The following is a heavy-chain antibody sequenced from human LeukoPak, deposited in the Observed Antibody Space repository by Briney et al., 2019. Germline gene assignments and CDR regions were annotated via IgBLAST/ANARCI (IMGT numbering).Heavy chain of an antibody. J-gene: IGHJ4*02. CDR2: ISGYNGNT. Sequence: GASVKVSCKASGYPFTSYGITWVRQAPGQGGEWVGWISGYNGNTNYAQNLQGRVTMTTDTSTSTAYMDLRSLRSDDTAVYYCARGLRGYVSGSYLDYWGQGTLVTVSS. CDR3: ARGLRGYVSGSYLDY. D-gene: IGHD3-10*01. CDR1: GYPFTSYG. V-gene: IGHV1-18*01.